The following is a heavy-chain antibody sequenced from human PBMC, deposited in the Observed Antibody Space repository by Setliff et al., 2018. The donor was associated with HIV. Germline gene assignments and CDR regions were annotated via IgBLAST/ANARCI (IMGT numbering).Heavy chain of an antibody. CDR1: GGSISSSSYY. J-gene: IGHJ4*02. D-gene: IGHD3-10*01. Sequence: PSETLSLTCTVSGGSISSSSYYWGWIRQPPGKGLEWIGEVNHSGSSNLNPSFERRVTISGVPSKDQFSLRLSSVTAADTAIYYCARGRDSVLTPFDYWGQGTLVTVSS. CDR3: ARGRDSVLTPFDY. CDR2: VNHSGSS. V-gene: IGHV4-39*02.